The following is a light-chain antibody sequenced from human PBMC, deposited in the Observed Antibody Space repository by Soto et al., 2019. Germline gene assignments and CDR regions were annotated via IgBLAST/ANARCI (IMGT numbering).Light chain of an antibody. V-gene: IGLV2-14*01. Sequence: QSVLTQPASVAGSPGQSITISCTGTSSDIGGYNYVSWYQLRPGKAPKLMIYEVSNRPSGVSDRFSGSKSGNTASLTISGLQAEDEADYSCSSYTSSNHVVFGGGTKVTVL. J-gene: IGLJ2*01. CDR2: EVS. CDR3: SSYTSSNHVV. CDR1: SSDIGGYNY.